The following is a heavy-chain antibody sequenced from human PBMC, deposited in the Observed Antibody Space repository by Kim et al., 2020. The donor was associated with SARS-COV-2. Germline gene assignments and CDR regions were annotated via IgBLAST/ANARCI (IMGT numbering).Heavy chain of an antibody. CDR2: ISYDGSNK. D-gene: IGHD3-22*01. J-gene: IGHJ4*02. Sequence: GGSLRLSCAASGFTFSSYAMHWVRQAPGKGLEWVAVISYDGSNKYYEDSVKGRFTISRDNSKNTLYLQMNSLRAEDTAVYYCARDPYYDSPSSPYYFDYWGQRTLVTVSS. V-gene: IGHV3-30*04. CDR3: ARDPYYDSPSSPYYFDY. CDR1: GFTFSSYA.